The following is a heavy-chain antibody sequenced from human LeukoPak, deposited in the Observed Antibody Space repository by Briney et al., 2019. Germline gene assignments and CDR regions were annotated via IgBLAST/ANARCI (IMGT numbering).Heavy chain of an antibody. CDR3: ARGSSLHPTGFDY. Sequence: GASVKVSCKASGGTFSSYAISWVRQAPGQGLEWMGGIIPIFGTANYAQKFQGRVMITADESTSTAYMELSSLRSEDTAVYYCARGSSLHPTGFDYWGQGTLVTVSS. V-gene: IGHV1-69*13. CDR1: GGTFSSYA. D-gene: IGHD4-17*01. CDR2: IIPIFGTA. J-gene: IGHJ4*02.